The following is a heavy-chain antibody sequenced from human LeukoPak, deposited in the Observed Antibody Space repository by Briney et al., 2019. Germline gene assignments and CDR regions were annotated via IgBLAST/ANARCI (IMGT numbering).Heavy chain of an antibody. CDR3: AGVLRGSPYYFDY. Sequence: SETLSLTCTVSGGSISSYYWSWIRQPPGKGLEWIGYIYYSGSTNYNPSLKSRVTISVDTSKNQFSLKLSSVTAADTAVYYCAGVLRGSPYYFDYWGQGTLVTVSS. CDR1: GGSISSYY. D-gene: IGHD5/OR15-5a*01. V-gene: IGHV4-59*01. CDR2: IYYSGST. J-gene: IGHJ4*02.